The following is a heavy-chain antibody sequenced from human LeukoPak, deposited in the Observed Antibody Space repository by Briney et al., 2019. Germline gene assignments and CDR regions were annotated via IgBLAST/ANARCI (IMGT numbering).Heavy chain of an antibody. CDR3: AKAVPVFVVVPAAEKGAFDI. V-gene: IGHV3-21*01. J-gene: IGHJ3*02. D-gene: IGHD2-2*01. Sequence: GGSLRLSCAASGFTFSSYSMNWVRQAPGKGLEWVSSISSSSSYIYYADSVKGRFTISRDNAKNSLYLQMNSLRAEDTAVYYCAKAVPVFVVVPAAEKGAFDIWGQGTMVTVSS. CDR1: GFTFSSYS. CDR2: ISSSSSYI.